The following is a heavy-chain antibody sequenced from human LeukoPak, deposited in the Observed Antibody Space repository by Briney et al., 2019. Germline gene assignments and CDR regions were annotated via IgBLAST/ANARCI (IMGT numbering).Heavy chain of an antibody. CDR3: ARGSLYSSGRGWYFDL. J-gene: IGHJ2*01. D-gene: IGHD6-19*01. V-gene: IGHV4-59*01. CDR1: GGSINSYY. Sequence: PSETLSLTCTVSGGSINSYYWSWIRQPPGKGLEWIGYIYYRGGTNYNSSLKSRVTISVDTSNNQFSLKLTSVTAADTAMYYCARGSLYSSGRGWYFDLWGRGTLVTASS. CDR2: IYYRGGT.